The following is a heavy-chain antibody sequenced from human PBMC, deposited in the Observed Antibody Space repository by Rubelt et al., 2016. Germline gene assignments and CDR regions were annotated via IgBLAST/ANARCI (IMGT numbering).Heavy chain of an antibody. V-gene: IGHV7-4-1*02. J-gene: IGHJ4*02. CDR3: ARDPSSWQGWLL. Sequence: QVQLVQSGSELKKPGASVKVSCKASGYTFTSYAMNWVRQAPGQGLEWMGWINTNTGNPTYAQGFRGRCVFSLETAVSTAELQISSRKAEDTAVYYCARDPSSWQGWLLWGQGTLVTVSS. D-gene: IGHD6-13*01. CDR2: INTNTGNP. CDR1: GYTFTSYA.